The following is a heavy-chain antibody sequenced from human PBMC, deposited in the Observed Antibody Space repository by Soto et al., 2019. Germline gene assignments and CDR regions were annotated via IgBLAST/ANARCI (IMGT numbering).Heavy chain of an antibody. D-gene: IGHD2-21*01. CDR3: ARERRDYSRSYYYMDV. V-gene: IGHV4-59*01. CDR2: IYYSGST. CDR1: GGSISSYY. Sequence: SETLSLTCTVSGGSISSYYWSWIRQPPGKGLEWIGYIYYSGSTNYNPSLKSRVTISVDTSKNQFSLKLSSVTAADTAVYYCARERRDYSRSYYYMDVWGKGTTVTVSS. J-gene: IGHJ6*03.